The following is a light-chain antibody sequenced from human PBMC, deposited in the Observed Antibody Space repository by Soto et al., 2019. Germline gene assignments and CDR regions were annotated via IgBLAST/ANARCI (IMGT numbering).Light chain of an antibody. CDR3: SSFGGIGHSNYV. V-gene: IGLV2-8*01. J-gene: IGLJ1*01. CDR1: SSDVGSYNY. Sequence: QSALTQPPSASGSPGQSVTISCTGTSSDVGSYNYVSWYQQHPGKAPKLIISEVNKRPPGVPDRFSGSKSGNTASLTVSGLQAEDEADYYCSSFGGIGHSNYVFGTGTKLTVL. CDR2: EVN.